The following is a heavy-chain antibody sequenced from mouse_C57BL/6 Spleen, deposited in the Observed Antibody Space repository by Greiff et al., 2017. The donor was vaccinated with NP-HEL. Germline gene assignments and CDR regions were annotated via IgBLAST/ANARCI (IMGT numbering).Heavy chain of an antibody. V-gene: IGHV1-52*01. CDR2: IDPSDSET. J-gene: IGHJ2*01. CDR1: GYTFTSYW. CDR3: ARGGSSTLYYFDY. Sequence: QVQLQQPGAELVRPGSSVKLSCKASGYTFTSYWMHWVKQRPIQGLEWIGNIDPSDSETHYNQKFKDKATLTVDKSSSTAYMQLSSLTSEDSAVDYCARGGSSTLYYFDYWGQGTTLTVSS.